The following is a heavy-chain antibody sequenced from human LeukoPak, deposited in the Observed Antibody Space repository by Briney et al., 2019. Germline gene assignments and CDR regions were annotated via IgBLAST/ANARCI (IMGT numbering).Heavy chain of an antibody. CDR3: ARDWGAATRAPQDY. Sequence: GGSLRLSCAASGFTFSSYAMHWVRQAPGKGLEWVAVISYDGSNKYYADSVKGRFTISRDNSKNTLYLQMNSLRAEDTAVYYCARDWGAATRAPQDYWGQGTLVTVSS. CDR2: ISYDGSNK. D-gene: IGHD1-26*01. CDR1: GFTFSSYA. J-gene: IGHJ4*02. V-gene: IGHV3-30-3*01.